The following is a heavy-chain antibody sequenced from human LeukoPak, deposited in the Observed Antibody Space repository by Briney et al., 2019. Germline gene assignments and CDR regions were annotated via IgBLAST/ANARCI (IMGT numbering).Heavy chain of an antibody. CDR2: FSASGGTT. V-gene: IGHV3-23*01. CDR1: GFTLSRSA. CDR3: AKANYSGSYYFDS. Sequence: GGSLRLSCAASGFTLSRSAMNWVRQAPGKGLEWVSSFSASGGTTYYADSVKGRFTISRDNSKNTLSVQMNSLRAEDTAVYYCAKANYSGSYYFDSWGQGTLVTVSS. D-gene: IGHD1-26*01. J-gene: IGHJ4*02.